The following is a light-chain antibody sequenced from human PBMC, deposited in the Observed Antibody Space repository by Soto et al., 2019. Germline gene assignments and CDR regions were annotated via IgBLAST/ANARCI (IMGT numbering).Light chain of an antibody. Sequence: EIVLTQSPGTLSLSPGERATLSCRASQSVSSSYLAWYQQKPGRAPRLLIYGASSRATGIPDRFSGSGSGTDFTLTISRLEPEDFAVYYCQQYGSSPRLTFGGGTKVDIK. CDR2: GAS. CDR1: QSVSSSY. CDR3: QQYGSSPRLT. J-gene: IGKJ4*01. V-gene: IGKV3-20*01.